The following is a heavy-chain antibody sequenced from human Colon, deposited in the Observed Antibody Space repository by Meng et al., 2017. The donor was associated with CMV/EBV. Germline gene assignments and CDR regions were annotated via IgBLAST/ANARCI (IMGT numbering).Heavy chain of an antibody. D-gene: IGHD6-6*01. CDR3: AILTVAAPFDY. CDR1: GYGVSDKY. Sequence: ASVKVSCKASGYGVSDKYLHWVRQAPGQGLEWMGWIKPHSDVTNYAKRFQGRVSMTRDTSINTAYMELSSLTSDDTAVYYCAILTVAAPFDYWGQGTLVTVSS. V-gene: IGHV1-2*02. J-gene: IGHJ4*02. CDR2: IKPHSDVT.